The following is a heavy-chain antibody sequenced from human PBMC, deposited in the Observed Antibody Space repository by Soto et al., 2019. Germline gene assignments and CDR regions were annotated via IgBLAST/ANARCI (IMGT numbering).Heavy chain of an antibody. CDR1: GDSVSSNSAA. V-gene: IGHV6-1*01. Sequence: SQTLSLTCALSGDSVSSNSAAWNWIRQSPSRGLEWLGRTYYKSKWSNEYSVSVKSRMTISPGTSKNQFSLRLNSVTPEDTAVYYCARTRGYFDYWGQGVLVTVS. J-gene: IGHJ4*02. CDR2: TYYKSKWSN. CDR3: ARTRGYFDY. D-gene: IGHD3-10*01.